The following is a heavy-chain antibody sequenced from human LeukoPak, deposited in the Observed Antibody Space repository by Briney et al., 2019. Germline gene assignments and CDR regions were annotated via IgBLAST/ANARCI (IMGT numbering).Heavy chain of an antibody. Sequence: PSETLSLTCTVSGGSISSSSYYWGWIRQPPGKGLEWIGSIYYSGSTYYNPSLKSRVTISVDTSKNQFSLELSSVTAADTAVYYCAREGVTGYYYDSSGYYCWGQGTLVTVSS. CDR2: IYYSGST. CDR3: AREGVTGYYYDSSGYYC. CDR1: GGSISSSSYY. D-gene: IGHD3-22*01. J-gene: IGHJ4*02. V-gene: IGHV4-39*02.